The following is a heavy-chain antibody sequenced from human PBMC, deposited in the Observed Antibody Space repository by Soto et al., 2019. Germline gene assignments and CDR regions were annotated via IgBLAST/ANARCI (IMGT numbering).Heavy chain of an antibody. J-gene: IGHJ5*02. V-gene: IGHV3-49*03. CDR2: IRSKAYGGTT. CDR3: TRDEGEGAARPRWFDP. D-gene: IGHD6-6*01. Sequence: GGSLRLSCTASGFTFGDYAMSWFRQAPGKGLEWVGFIRSKAYGGTTEYAASVKGRFTISRDDSKSIAYLQMNSLKTEDTAVYYCTRDEGEGAARPRWFDPWGQGTLVTVSS. CDR1: GFTFGDYA.